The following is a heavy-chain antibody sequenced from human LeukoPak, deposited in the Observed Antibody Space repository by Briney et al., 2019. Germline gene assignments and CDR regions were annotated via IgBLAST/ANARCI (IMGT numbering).Heavy chain of an antibody. CDR3: ASSYDYGNWFDP. D-gene: IGHD4-17*01. J-gene: IGHJ5*02. CDR1: GGSISSYH. Sequence: PSETLSLTCTVSGGSISSYHWSWIRQPPGKGLEWIGYIHYSGSTNYNPSLKSRITMSVDTSKNEFSLKLSSVTAADTAVYYCASSYDYGNWFDPWGQGTLVTVSS. CDR2: IHYSGST. V-gene: IGHV4-59*01.